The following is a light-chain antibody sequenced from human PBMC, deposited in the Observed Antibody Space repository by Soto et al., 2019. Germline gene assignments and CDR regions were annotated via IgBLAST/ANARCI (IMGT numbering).Light chain of an antibody. V-gene: IGLV2-14*01. CDR3: SSYTTSSTVV. CDR1: SNDVGAYNY. J-gene: IGLJ2*01. Sequence: QSVLTQPASVSGSPGQSITISCTGTSNDVGAYNYVSWYQQHPGKAPKLMIYEVSNRPSGVSNRFSGSKSGNAASLTISGLQAEDEADYYCSSYTTSSTVVFGGGTKLTVL. CDR2: EVS.